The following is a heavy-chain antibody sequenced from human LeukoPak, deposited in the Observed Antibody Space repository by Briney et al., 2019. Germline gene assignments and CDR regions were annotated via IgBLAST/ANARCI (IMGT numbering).Heavy chain of an antibody. V-gene: IGHV3-30-3*01. J-gene: IGHJ4*02. Sequence: PGGSLRLSCAASGFTFSSYAMHWVRQAPGKGLEWVAVISYDGSNKYYADSVKGRFTISRDNSKNTLYLQMNSLRAEDTAVYYCARDERWLVPAHYFDYWGQGTLVTVSS. CDR2: ISYDGSNK. CDR3: ARDERWLVPAHYFDY. D-gene: IGHD6-19*01. CDR1: GFTFSSYA.